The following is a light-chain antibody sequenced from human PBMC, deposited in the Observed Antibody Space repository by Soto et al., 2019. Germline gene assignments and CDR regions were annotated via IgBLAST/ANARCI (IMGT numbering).Light chain of an antibody. CDR1: QRINKY. Sequence: DIQMTQSPSSLSSSVGDSVTIPCRASQRINKYLNWYQQRSGRAPRLLIHTASSLPSGVPSRFSGSGSGSDFTLTISSLQPEDFATYFCQQSFSTPYTFGQGTKLEI. CDR2: TAS. CDR3: QQSFSTPYT. J-gene: IGKJ2*01. V-gene: IGKV1-39*01.